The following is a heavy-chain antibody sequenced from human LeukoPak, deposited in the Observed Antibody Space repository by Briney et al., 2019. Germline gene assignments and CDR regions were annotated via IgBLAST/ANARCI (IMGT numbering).Heavy chain of an antibody. Sequence: EGSLRLSCAASGFTFSSYAMSWVRQAPGKGLEWVSAISGSGGTTYYADSVKGRFTISRDNPKNTLYLQMNSLRAEDTAVYYCAKGPTLYASGTYTYFHYWGQGTLVTVSS. V-gene: IGHV3-23*01. CDR1: GFTFSSYA. D-gene: IGHD3-10*01. CDR3: AKGPTLYASGTYTYFHY. CDR2: ISGSGGTT. J-gene: IGHJ4*02.